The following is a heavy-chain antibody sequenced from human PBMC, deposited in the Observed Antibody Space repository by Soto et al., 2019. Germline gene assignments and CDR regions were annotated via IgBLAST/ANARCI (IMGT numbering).Heavy chain of an antibody. CDR3: VEQAHGLDGVAFDY. CDR1: GFIFSEST. Sequence: SGGSLRLSCSASGFIFSESTIYWVRQVPGKGLEAISAVSTSGRSTYYADSVKDRFTISRDNSKNTLFLQMGSLRPEDTAIYYCVEQAHGLDGVAFDYWGQGTQVTVSS. J-gene: IGHJ4*02. V-gene: IGHV3-64D*06. D-gene: IGHD2-15*01. CDR2: VSTSGRST.